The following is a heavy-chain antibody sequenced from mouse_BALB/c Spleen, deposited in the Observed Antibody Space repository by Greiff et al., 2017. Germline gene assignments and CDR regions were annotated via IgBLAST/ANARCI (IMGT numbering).Heavy chain of an antibody. V-gene: IGHV2-2*02. Sequence: QVQLKQSGPGLVQPSQSLSITCTVSGFSLTSYGVHWVRQSPGKGLEWLGVIWSGGSTDYNAAFISRLSISKDNSKSQLFFKMNSLQANDTAIYYCARGGYYRGGAMDYWGQGTSVTVSS. J-gene: IGHJ4*01. D-gene: IGHD2-3*01. CDR2: IWSGGST. CDR3: ARGGYYRGGAMDY. CDR1: GFSLTSYG.